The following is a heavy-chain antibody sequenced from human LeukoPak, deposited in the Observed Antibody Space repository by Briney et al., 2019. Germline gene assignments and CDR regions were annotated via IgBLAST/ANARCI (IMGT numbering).Heavy chain of an antibody. J-gene: IGHJ4*02. CDR2: IYYSGST. Sequence: SQTLSLTCTVSGGSISSGSYYWSWIRQPPGKGLEWIGYIYYSGSTYYNPSLKSRVTISVDTSKNQFSLKLSSVTAADTAVYYCARAALDIVGVDYWGQGTLVTVSS. CDR3: ARAALDIVGVDY. CDR1: GGSISSGSYY. D-gene: IGHD5-12*01. V-gene: IGHV4-30-4*08.